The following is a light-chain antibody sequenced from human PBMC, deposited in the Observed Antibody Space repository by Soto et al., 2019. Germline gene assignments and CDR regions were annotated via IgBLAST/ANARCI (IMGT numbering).Light chain of an antibody. CDR2: GNS. V-gene: IGLV1-40*01. J-gene: IGLJ3*02. CDR3: QSYDSSLSGWV. CDR1: SSKIGAGYD. Sequence: QSVLTQPPSVSGAPGQRVTISCTASSSKIGAGYDVHWYQQLPGTVPKLLIYGNSNRPSGVPDRFSGSKSGTSASLAITGLQAEDEADYYCQSYDSSLSGWVFGGETKLTVL.